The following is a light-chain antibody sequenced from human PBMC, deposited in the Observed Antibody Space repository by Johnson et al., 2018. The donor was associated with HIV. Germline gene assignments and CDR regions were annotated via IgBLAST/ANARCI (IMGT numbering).Light chain of an antibody. CDR1: SSNIGKNY. V-gene: IGLV1-51*02. J-gene: IGLJ1*01. CDR2: ENN. Sequence: QSVLTQPPSVSAAPGQKVTISCSGSSSNIGKNYVSWYQQFPGTAPKLLIYENNKRPSGIPERFSGSQSGTSATLGITGLKTGDEADYYCATWDSSLRWVFGTGTKVTVL. CDR3: ATWDSSLRWV.